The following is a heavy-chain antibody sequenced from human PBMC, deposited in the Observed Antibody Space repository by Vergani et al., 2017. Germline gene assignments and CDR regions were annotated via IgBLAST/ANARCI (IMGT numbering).Heavy chain of an antibody. D-gene: IGHD2-15*01. J-gene: IGHJ4*02. CDR2: MDYSGST. V-gene: IGHV4-39*01. Sequence: QVQLQESGPGLVKPSETLSLTCTVSGDSVISTDYHWGWIRHPPGKGLEWIGSMDYSGSTSYNPSLESRISISFETPKNQFSLRLISVTAADTAVYYCASKRGACRAAYCHSYDFWGPGTLVGVSS. CDR3: ASKRGACRAAYCHSYDF. CDR1: GDSVISTDYH.